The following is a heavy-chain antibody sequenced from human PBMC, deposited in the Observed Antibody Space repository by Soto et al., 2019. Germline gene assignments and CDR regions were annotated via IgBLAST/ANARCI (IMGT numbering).Heavy chain of an antibody. J-gene: IGHJ5*02. Sequence: PSETLSLTCTVSGASTNSGDTYWTWARKPPGKGLEWIGYIYYDGNSQHNPSLKSRVTMSIDTSKNQFSLNLSSVTAADTAVYYCARDRRWLPRGPNNWLDLWGQGTQVTVSS. V-gene: IGHV4-30-4*01. CDR1: GASTNSGDTY. CDR3: ARDRRWLPRGPNNWLDL. D-gene: IGHD5-12*01. CDR2: IYYDGNS.